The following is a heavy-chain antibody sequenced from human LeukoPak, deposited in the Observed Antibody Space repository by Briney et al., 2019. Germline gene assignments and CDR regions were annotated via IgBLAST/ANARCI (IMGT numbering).Heavy chain of an antibody. J-gene: IGHJ5*02. CDR2: IYTSGST. Sequence: SETLSLTCTVSGGSISSGSYYWSWIRQPAGKGLEWIGRIYTSGSTNYNPSLKSRVTISIDTSKNQFSLRLSSVTATDTAVYYCARLNKPGWFDPWGQGTLVTVSS. CDR1: GGSISSGSYY. V-gene: IGHV4-61*02. CDR3: ARLNKPGWFDP. D-gene: IGHD1-14*01.